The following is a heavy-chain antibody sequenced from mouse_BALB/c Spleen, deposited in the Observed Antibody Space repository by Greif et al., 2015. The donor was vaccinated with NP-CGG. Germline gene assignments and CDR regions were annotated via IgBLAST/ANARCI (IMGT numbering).Heavy chain of an antibody. D-gene: IGHD1-3*01. V-gene: IGHV1-69*02. CDR2: IDPSDSYT. J-gene: IGHJ4*01. Sequence: VQLQQSGAELVKPGASVKLSCKASGYTFTSYWMHWVKQRPGQGLEWIGEIDPSDSYTNHNQKFKGKATLTVDKSSSTAYMQLSSLTSEDSAVYYCARKDNRGYAMDYWGQGSSVTVSS. CDR3: ARKDNRGYAMDY. CDR1: GYTFTSYW.